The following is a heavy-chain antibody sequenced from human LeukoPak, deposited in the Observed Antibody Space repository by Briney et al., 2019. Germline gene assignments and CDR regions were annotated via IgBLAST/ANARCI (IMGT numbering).Heavy chain of an antibody. CDR1: GFTFGHYA. D-gene: IGHD3-10*01. CDR3: AKDRGGYYGSGTSYYFYGMDV. V-gene: IGHV3-43*02. J-gene: IGHJ6*02. Sequence: GGSPRLSCAASGFTFGHYAMHWVRQAPGRGLEWVSLISGDGDGTYYADSVKGRFTISRDTSRNSLYLQMDSLRTEDTALYYCAKDRGGYYGSGTSYYFYGMDVWGQGTTVTVSS. CDR2: ISGDGDGT.